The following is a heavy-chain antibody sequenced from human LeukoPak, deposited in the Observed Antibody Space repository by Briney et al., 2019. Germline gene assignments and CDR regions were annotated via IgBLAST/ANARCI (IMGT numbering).Heavy chain of an antibody. CDR3: ARDWFHAIDY. CDR1: GFTVSKNF. J-gene: IGHJ4*02. V-gene: IGHV3-53*01. Sequence: GGSLRLSCAASGFTVSKNFMTWVRQAPGKGLEWVSIIHSGGSTYYADSVKGRFTISRDNSKNMLYLQMNSLRAEDTAVYYCARDWFHAIDYWGQGTLVTVSS. D-gene: IGHD2/OR15-2a*01. CDR2: IHSGGST.